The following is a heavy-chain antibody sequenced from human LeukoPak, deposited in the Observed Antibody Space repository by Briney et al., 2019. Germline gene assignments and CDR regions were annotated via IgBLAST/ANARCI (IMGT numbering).Heavy chain of an antibody. Sequence: GGSLRLSCAASGFTFSSYSMNWVRQAPGKGLEWVSSISSSSSYIYYADSVKGRFTISRDNAKNSLYLQMNSLRAEDTAVYYCARDHFSNYDFWSGPLDYWGQGTLVTVSS. V-gene: IGHV3-21*01. D-gene: IGHD3-3*01. CDR3: ARDHFSNYDFWSGPLDY. CDR2: ISSSSSYI. J-gene: IGHJ4*02. CDR1: GFTFSSYS.